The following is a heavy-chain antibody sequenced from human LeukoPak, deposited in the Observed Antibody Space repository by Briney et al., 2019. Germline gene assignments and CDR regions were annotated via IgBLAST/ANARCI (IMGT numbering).Heavy chain of an antibody. CDR3: AREGGYCGGDCYSGLDY. CDR1: GGSISSYY. Sequence: SETLSLTCTVSGGSISSYYWSWIRQPPGKGLEWIGYIYYSGSTNYNPSLKSRVTISVDTSKDQFSLKLSSVTAADTAVYYCAREGGYCGGDCYSGLDYWGQGTLVTVSS. V-gene: IGHV4-59*01. CDR2: IYYSGST. D-gene: IGHD2-21*02. J-gene: IGHJ4*02.